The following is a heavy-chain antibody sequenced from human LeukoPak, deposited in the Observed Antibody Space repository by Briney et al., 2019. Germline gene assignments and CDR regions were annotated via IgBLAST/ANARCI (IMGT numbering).Heavy chain of an antibody. V-gene: IGHV3-7*01. CDR1: GYTFSSYW. J-gene: IGHJ4*02. CDR2: IKQDGSEK. D-gene: IGHD2-2*01. CDR3: ASIRGYCRSPSCYRDPHDIGY. Sequence: GGSLRLSCAASGYTFSSYWMSWVRQAPGKGLEWVANIKQDGSEKYYVDSVKGRFTISRDNAKNSLYLQMNSLRAEDTAVYYCASIRGYCRSPSCYRDPHDIGYGGKETLVTVS.